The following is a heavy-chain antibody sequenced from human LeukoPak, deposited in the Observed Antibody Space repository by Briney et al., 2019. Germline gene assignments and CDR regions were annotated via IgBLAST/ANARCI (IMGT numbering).Heavy chain of an antibody. CDR1: GFTFSSYE. D-gene: IGHD2-2*01. Sequence: GGSLRLSCAASGFTFSSYEMNWVRQAPGKGREWVSYISSSGSTIYYADSVKGRFTISRDNAKNSLYLQMNSLRAEDTAVYYCARDHGSTSYYYYYGMDVWGQGTTVTVSS. J-gene: IGHJ6*02. CDR3: ARDHGSTSYYYYYGMDV. V-gene: IGHV3-48*03. CDR2: ISSSGSTI.